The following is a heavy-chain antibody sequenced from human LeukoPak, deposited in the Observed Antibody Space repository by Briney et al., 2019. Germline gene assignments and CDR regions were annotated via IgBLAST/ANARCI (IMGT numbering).Heavy chain of an antibody. V-gene: IGHV3-30*03. CDR2: ISYDGSNK. CDR1: GFTCSSYG. CDR3: ASQGDCSSTSCYPYSQH. D-gene: IGHD2-2*01. J-gene: IGHJ1*01. Sequence: GRSLRLSCAASGFTCSSYGMHWVRQAPGKGLEWVAVISYDGSNKYYADSVKGRFTISRDNSKNTLYLQMNSLRAEDTAVYYCASQGDCSSTSCYPYSQHWGQGTLVTVSS.